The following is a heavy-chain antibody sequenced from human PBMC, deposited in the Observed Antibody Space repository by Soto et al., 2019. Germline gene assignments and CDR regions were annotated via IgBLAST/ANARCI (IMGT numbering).Heavy chain of an antibody. CDR3: AADPLYIVGATNDYYYYGMDV. CDR1: GYTFTSSA. D-gene: IGHD1-26*01. J-gene: IGHJ6*02. Sequence: GASVKVSCKASGYTFTSSAVQWVRQARGQRLEWIGWIVVGSGNTNYAQKFQERVTITRDMSTSTAYMELSSLRSEDTAVYYCAADPLYIVGATNDYYYYGMDVWGQGTTVTVSS. V-gene: IGHV1-58*01. CDR2: IVVGSGNT.